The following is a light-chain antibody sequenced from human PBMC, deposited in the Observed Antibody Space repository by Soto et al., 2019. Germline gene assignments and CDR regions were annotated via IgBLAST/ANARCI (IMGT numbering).Light chain of an antibody. V-gene: IGKV3-20*01. Sequence: EIVLTQSPGTLSLYPGERATLSCGASQSVNSNYLAWYQQKPGQAPRLLIYGASSRATGIPDRFSGSGSGTDFTLTISRLEPEDFAVYYCQQYGYSLTFGGGTKVEIK. CDR3: QQYGYSLT. CDR2: GAS. J-gene: IGKJ4*01. CDR1: QSVNSNY.